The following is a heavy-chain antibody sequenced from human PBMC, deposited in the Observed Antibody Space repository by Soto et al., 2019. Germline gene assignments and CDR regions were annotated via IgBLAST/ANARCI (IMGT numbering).Heavy chain of an antibody. Sequence: GGSLRLSCVGSGFTFSSYWMGWVRQTPGRGLEWVATIKADGTAEYYVDSVKGRFTFSRDNAKTSVYLEMNSLRAEDTAVYYCVTAVRGYNANGDLWGQGTTVTVSS. CDR2: IKADGTAE. J-gene: IGHJ6*02. CDR3: VTAVRGYNANGDL. D-gene: IGHD5-12*01. CDR1: GFTFSSYW. V-gene: IGHV3-7*03.